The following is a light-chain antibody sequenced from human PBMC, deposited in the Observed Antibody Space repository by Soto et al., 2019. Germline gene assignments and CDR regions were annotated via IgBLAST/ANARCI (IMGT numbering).Light chain of an antibody. CDR3: TSYTSSSPYV. V-gene: IGLV2-14*01. Sequence: QSALTQPASVSGSPGQSITIYCTGTSGDVGGYKFVSWYQQHPGKAPKLMIYEVSNRPSGVSSRFSGSKSGNTASLTISGLQAEDEADYYCTSYTSSSPYVFGTGTKLTVL. CDR1: SGDVGGYKF. J-gene: IGLJ1*01. CDR2: EVS.